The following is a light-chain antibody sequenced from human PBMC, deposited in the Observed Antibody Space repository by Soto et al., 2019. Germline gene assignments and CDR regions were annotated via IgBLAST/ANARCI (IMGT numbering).Light chain of an antibody. J-gene: IGKJ1*01. CDR3: QQYSSYPWT. V-gene: IGKV1-5*01. CDR1: QSISSW. Sequence: DIPLTQSPSTLSGSVGDRVTITCRASQSISSWLAWYQQKPGKAPKLLIYDASSLESGVPSRFSGSGSGTEFTLTISSLQPDDFATYYCQQYSSYPWTFGQGTKVDI. CDR2: DAS.